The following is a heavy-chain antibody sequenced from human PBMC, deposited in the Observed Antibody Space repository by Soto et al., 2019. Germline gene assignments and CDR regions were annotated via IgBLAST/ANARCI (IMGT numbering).Heavy chain of an antibody. Sequence: PGESLKISCRASGYDFSNYWIAWVRQMPGKGLEWMGIMFPTDFDTRYNPSFRGQVTISADKSTKTAYLQWLSLKASDTAVYYCARHGRGSRPPYTYGMDVWGQGTTVSVS. J-gene: IGHJ6*02. CDR3: ARHGRGSRPPYTYGMDV. CDR2: MFPTDFDT. V-gene: IGHV5-51*01. CDR1: GYDFSNYW. D-gene: IGHD3-16*01.